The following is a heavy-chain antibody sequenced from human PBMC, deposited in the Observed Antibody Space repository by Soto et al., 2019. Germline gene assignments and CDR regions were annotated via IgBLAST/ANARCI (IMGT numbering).Heavy chain of an antibody. V-gene: IGHV4-31*03. D-gene: IGHD5-12*01. CDR1: GGSISSGGYY. CDR3: AREFRANYYGMDV. J-gene: IGHJ6*02. Sequence: QVQLQESGPGLVKPSQTLSLTCTVSGGSISSGGYYWSWIRQHPGKGLEWIGYIYYSGSTYYNPSLKRRVTISVDTSKNQFSLKLSSVTAADTAVYYCAREFRANYYGMDVWGQGTTVTVSS. CDR2: IYYSGST.